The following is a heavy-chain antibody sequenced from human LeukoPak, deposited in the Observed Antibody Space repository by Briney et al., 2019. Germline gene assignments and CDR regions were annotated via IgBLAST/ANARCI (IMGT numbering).Heavy chain of an antibody. CDR1: GYSISSGYS. D-gene: IGHD3-10*01. Sequence: SETLSLTCALSGYSISSGYSWGWIRQPPGKGLEWIGSISHSGSTYYSPSLKSRVTISVDTSKNQPSLKLSSVSAADTAVYYCARPPTVRGVMSAFDIWGQGTTVTVSS. CDR3: ARPPTVRGVMSAFDI. V-gene: IGHV4-38-2*01. J-gene: IGHJ3*02. CDR2: ISHSGST.